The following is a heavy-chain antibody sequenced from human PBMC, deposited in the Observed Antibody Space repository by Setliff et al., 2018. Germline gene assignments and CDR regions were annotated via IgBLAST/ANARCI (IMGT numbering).Heavy chain of an antibody. CDR3: AREQWLDPPGYYYMDV. CDR1: GGSISSGDYY. D-gene: IGHD6-19*01. J-gene: IGHJ6*03. Sequence: TLSLTCTVSGGSISSGDYYWGWIRQPPGKGLEWIGSIYHRGSANYNPSLKSRVTMSIDTSKNQFSLKLNSVTAADMAVYYCAREQWLDPPGYYYMDVWAKGTTVTVSS. CDR2: IYHRGSA. V-gene: IGHV4-39*07.